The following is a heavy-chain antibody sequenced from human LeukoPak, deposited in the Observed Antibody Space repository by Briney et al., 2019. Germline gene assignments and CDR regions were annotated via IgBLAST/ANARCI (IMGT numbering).Heavy chain of an antibody. Sequence: GGSLRLSCAASGFTVSSNYMSWVRQAPGKGLEWVSVIYSGGSTYYADSVKGRFTISRDNSKNTLYLQMNSLGAEDTAVYYCARDPGSAGFDYWGQGTLVTVSS. CDR1: GFTVSSNY. CDR2: IYSGGST. J-gene: IGHJ4*02. CDR3: ARDPGSAGFDY. D-gene: IGHD6-13*01. V-gene: IGHV3-53*01.